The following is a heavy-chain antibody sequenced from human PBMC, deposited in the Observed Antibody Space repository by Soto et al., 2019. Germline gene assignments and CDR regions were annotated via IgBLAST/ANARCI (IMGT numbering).Heavy chain of an antibody. J-gene: IGHJ6*02. CDR3: ACTVSNYYYYGMDV. CDR1: GGTFSSYA. V-gene: IGHV1-69*13. CDR2: IIPIFGTA. D-gene: IGHD2-8*01. Sequence: GASVKVSCKASGGTFSSYAISGVRQAPGQGLEWMGGIIPIFGTADYAQKFQGRVTITADESTSTAYMELSSLRSEDTAVYYCACTVSNYYYYGMDVWGQGTTVTVSS.